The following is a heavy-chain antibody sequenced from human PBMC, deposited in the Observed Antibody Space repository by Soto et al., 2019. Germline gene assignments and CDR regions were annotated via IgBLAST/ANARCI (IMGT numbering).Heavy chain of an antibody. CDR3: ARQAKPKYCSGGSCYLSRRYYFDY. J-gene: IGHJ4*02. CDR1: GGSISSGGYY. Sequence: SETLSLTCTVSGGSISSGGYYWSWIRQHPGKGLEWIGYIYYSGSTYYNPSLKSRVTISVDTSKNQFSLKLSSVTAADTAVYYCARQAKPKYCSGGSCYLSRRYYFDYWGQGTLVTVSS. CDR2: IYYSGST. D-gene: IGHD2-15*01. V-gene: IGHV4-31*03.